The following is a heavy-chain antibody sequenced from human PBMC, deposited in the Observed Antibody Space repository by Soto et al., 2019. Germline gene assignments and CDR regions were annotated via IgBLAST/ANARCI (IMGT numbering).Heavy chain of an antibody. V-gene: IGHV1-69*13. CDR2: IIPIFGTA. CDR3: AREGIWFGELLAPTLPWYFDL. D-gene: IGHD3-10*01. CDR1: GVTFSIYA. J-gene: IGHJ2*01. Sequence: AVKVSCKASGVTFSIYAISGVRQAPGQGLEWMGGIIPIFGTANYAQKFPGRVTITADESTSTAYMELSSLRSEDTAVYYCAREGIWFGELLAPTLPWYFDLWGRGTLVTVSS.